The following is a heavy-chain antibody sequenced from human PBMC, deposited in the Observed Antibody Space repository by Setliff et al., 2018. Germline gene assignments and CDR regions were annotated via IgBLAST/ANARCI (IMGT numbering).Heavy chain of an antibody. CDR1: DGSINSGGYY. J-gene: IGHJ6*03. V-gene: IGHV4-30-4*02. Sequence: PSETLSLTCAVSDGSINSGGYYWSWIRQPPGKGLECIGYIYYRGSTYYNPSLKSRITMSVDTSKSQFSLKLTSVTAADTAVYYCARGLTCSGADCFFFYDSTSDYYYMDVWGNGTPVTVSS. D-gene: IGHD2-21*02. CDR2: IYYRGST. CDR3: ARGLTCSGADCFFFYDSTSDYYYMDV.